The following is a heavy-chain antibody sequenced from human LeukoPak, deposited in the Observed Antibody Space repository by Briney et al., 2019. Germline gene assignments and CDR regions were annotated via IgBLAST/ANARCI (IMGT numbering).Heavy chain of an antibody. CDR1: GGSITSYF. CDR2: IYHSGTT. D-gene: IGHD7-27*01. J-gene: IGHJ5*02. V-gene: IGHV4-59*01. CDR3: ARAPSDWGATNWFDP. Sequence: SETLSLTCTVSGGSITSYFWSWFRQPPGKGLEWIGYIYHSGTTSYNPSLKSRVTISIDTSKNDFSLNLTSVTAADTAVYYCARAPSDWGATNWFDPWGHGTLVTVSS.